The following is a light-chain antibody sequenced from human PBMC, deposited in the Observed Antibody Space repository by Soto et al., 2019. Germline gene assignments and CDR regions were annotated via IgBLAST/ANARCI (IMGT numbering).Light chain of an antibody. Sequence: QSALTQPPSASGTPGQRVTISCSGSSSNIGSNTVNWYQQLPGTAPKLLIYSNNQRPSGVPDRFSGSKSGTSASLAISGLQSEDEADYYCAACDDSLNGFYVFGTGTKVTVL. V-gene: IGLV1-44*01. CDR2: SNN. CDR3: AACDDSLNGFYV. J-gene: IGLJ1*01. CDR1: SSNIGSNT.